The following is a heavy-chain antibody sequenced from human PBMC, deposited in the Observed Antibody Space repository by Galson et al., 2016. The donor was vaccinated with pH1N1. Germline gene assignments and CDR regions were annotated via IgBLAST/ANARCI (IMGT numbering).Heavy chain of an antibody. V-gene: IGHV2-5*02. CDR2: VYWDDDK. Sequence: PALVKPTQTLTLTCIFSGFSITNRGEAVGWIRQPPGKALEWLALVYWDDDKFYSRSLQSRLTITKDTSKNQVVLRMTNMDPVDTGTHYWSHLYYYDTIGFYLYFDYWGQGILVTVSS. D-gene: IGHD3-22*01. CDR3: SHLYYYDTIGFYLYFDY. J-gene: IGHJ4*02. CDR1: GFSITNRGEA.